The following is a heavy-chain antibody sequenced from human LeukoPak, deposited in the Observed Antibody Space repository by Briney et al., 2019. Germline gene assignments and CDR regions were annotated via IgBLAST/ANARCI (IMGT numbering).Heavy chain of an antibody. Sequence: ASVKVSCKASGYTFTGYYVHWVRQAPGQGLERMAWINPNSGGTNYAQKVQGRVTVTRDTSISTAYMEVSSLRSDDPAVYYCARGVGAPSYFDYWGQGTLVTVSS. CDR3: ARGVGAPSYFDY. D-gene: IGHD3-16*01. CDR2: INPNSGGT. V-gene: IGHV1-2*02. CDR1: GYTFTGYY. J-gene: IGHJ4*02.